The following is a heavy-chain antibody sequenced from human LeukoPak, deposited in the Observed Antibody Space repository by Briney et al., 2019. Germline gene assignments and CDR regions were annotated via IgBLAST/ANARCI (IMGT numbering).Heavy chain of an antibody. CDR1: GFTFSSYE. CDR3: ATSPYYYDSNGYLDY. V-gene: IGHV3-66*01. Sequence: GGSLRLSCAASGFTFSSYEMNWVRQAPGKGLECVSVIYTGGYTNYADSVRGRFTISRDISKNTVYLQMNSLRAEDTAVYYCATSPYYYDSNGYLDYWGQGTLVTVSS. D-gene: IGHD3-22*01. J-gene: IGHJ4*02. CDR2: IYTGGYT.